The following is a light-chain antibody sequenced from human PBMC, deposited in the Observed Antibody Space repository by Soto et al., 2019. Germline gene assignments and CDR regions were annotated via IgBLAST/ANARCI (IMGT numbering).Light chain of an antibody. CDR3: QSYDSSFYV. CDR2: GNS. J-gene: IGLJ1*01. V-gene: IGLV1-40*01. CDR1: SSNIGAGYD. Sequence: QSVLTQPPSVSGATVQRVTISCTGSSSNIGAGYDVHWYQQLPGTAPKLLIYGNSNRPSGVPDRFSGSKSGTSASLAITGLQAEDEADYYCQSYDSSFYVFGTGTKLTVL.